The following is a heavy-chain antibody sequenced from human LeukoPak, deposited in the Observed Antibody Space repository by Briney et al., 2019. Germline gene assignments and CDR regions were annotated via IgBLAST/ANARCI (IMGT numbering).Heavy chain of an antibody. CDR1: GFRISTYS. V-gene: IGHV3-48*01. CDR3: AKDLTSGVMLRGVMDS. Sequence: PGGSLRLSCAAPGFRISTYSMNWVRQAPGKGLEWVSYISSSSVTIYYADSVKGRFTVSRDNSKNTLYLQMNSLRAEDTAMYYCAKDLTSGVMLRGVMDSWGQGTLVTVSS. D-gene: IGHD3-10*01. CDR2: ISSSSVTI. J-gene: IGHJ4*02.